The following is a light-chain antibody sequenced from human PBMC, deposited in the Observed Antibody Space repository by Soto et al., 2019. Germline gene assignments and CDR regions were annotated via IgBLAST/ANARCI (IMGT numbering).Light chain of an antibody. J-gene: IGKJ2*01. Sequence: EIVMTQSPATLSVSPGARATLSCRASQNIDNKLVWYQQKPGQAPSLLIYAASSRETGIPDTFSGSGSGTDFTLTISRLEPEDVAVYDGQQYDSSPYTFGQGTKVDIK. CDR1: QNIDNK. V-gene: IGKV3-20*01. CDR3: QQYDSSPYT. CDR2: AAS.